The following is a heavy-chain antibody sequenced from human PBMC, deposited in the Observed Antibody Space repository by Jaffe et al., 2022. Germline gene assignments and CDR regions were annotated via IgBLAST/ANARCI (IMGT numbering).Heavy chain of an antibody. CDR1: GFKLSDHY. CDR3: VRELYDLWGAYYETSGAQGDYYYMDV. J-gene: IGHJ6*03. D-gene: IGHD3-3*01. Sequence: QVQLVESGGGLVKPGESLRLSCTASGFKLSDHYMNWIRQAPGKGLEWISYISTNGNGINYADSVKGRFTISRDNAKNSLYLQMNSLRAEDTAIYYCVRELYDLWGAYYETSGAQGDYYYMDVWGKGTTVTVSS. V-gene: IGHV3-11*01. CDR2: ISTNGNGI.